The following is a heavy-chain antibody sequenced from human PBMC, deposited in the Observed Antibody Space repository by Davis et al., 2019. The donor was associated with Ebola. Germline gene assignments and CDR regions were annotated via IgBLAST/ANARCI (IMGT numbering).Heavy chain of an antibody. CDR3: ARGSGFWSGYFMAYFDF. CDR2: INPNSGDT. Sequence: ASVKVSCKASGYTFTGYYIHWVRQAPGQGLEWMGWINPNSGDTKFLQKFQGRLTVTRDTSISTVYMELSRLRSDDTAVYYCARGSGFWSGYFMAYFDFWGQGALVTVSS. V-gene: IGHV1-2*02. D-gene: IGHD3-3*01. CDR1: GYTFTGYY. J-gene: IGHJ4*02.